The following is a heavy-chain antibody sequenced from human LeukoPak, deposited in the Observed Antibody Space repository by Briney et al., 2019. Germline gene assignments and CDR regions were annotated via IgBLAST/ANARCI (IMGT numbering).Heavy chain of an antibody. J-gene: IGHJ6*02. D-gene: IGHD6-13*01. CDR2: ISYDGSNK. CDR3: AKAASSSWPSYQYGMDV. V-gene: IGHV3-30*04. CDR1: GFTFSSYA. Sequence: HPGGSLRLSCAASGFTFSSYAMHWVRQAPGKGLEWVAVISYDGSNKYYADSVKGRFTISRDNSKNTLYLQMNSLRAEDTAVYYCAKAASSSWPSYQYGMDVWGQGTTVTVSS.